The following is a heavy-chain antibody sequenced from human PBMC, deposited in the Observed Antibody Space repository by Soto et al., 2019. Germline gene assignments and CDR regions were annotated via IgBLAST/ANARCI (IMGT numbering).Heavy chain of an antibody. J-gene: IGHJ4*02. Sequence: QVTLKESGPVLVKPTETLTLTCTVSGFSLSNARMGVSWIRQPPGKALEWLAHIFSNDEKSYSTSLKSRLTISNDTSKSQVVLTMTNMDPVDTAPYYCARIIRQWFGELLFSFDYWGQGTLVTVS. CDR3: ARIIRQWFGELLFSFDY. V-gene: IGHV2-26*01. D-gene: IGHD3-10*01. CDR1: GFSLSNARMG. CDR2: IFSNDEK.